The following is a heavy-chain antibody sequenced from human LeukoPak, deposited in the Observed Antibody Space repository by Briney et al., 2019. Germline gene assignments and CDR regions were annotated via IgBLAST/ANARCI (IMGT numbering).Heavy chain of an antibody. Sequence: ASVKVSCKASGGTFSSYAISWVRQAPGQGLEWMGRIIPILGIANYAQKFQGRVTITADKSTSTAYMELSSLRSEDTAVYYCATGIPYYGSGKHYYYYGMDVWGQGTTVTVSS. V-gene: IGHV1-69*04. CDR2: IIPILGIA. CDR1: GGTFSSYA. J-gene: IGHJ6*02. D-gene: IGHD3-10*01. CDR3: ATGIPYYGSGKHYYYYGMDV.